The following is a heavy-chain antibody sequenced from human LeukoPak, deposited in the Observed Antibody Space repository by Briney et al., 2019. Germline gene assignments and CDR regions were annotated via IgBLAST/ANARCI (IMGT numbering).Heavy chain of an antibody. CDR2: INPKSGDT. Sequence: ASVKVSCKASGYSFTSYYLHWVRQAPGQGLDWMGRINPKSGDTNYAQKFQGRVTMTRDTSISTAYMELTRLRSDDTAVYYCGSLYYDTSVDVFNSWGQGTLVTVSS. CDR3: GSLYYDTSVDVFNS. V-gene: IGHV1-2*06. CDR1: GYSFTSYY. J-gene: IGHJ4*02. D-gene: IGHD3-22*01.